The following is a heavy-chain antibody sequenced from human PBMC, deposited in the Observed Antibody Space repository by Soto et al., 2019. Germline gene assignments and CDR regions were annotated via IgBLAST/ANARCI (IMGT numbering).Heavy chain of an antibody. CDR3: ARDRDYVWGPYRNTAEY. J-gene: IGHJ4*02. D-gene: IGHD3-16*02. CDR1: GYTFTSYG. Sequence: ASVKVSCKASGYTFTSYGITWVRQAPGQGLEWMGWISAYNGNTDYAQKLQGRVTMTTDTSTSTAYMELRSLRSDDTAVYYCARDRDYVWGPYRNTAEYWGQGTLVTVSS. V-gene: IGHV1-18*01. CDR2: ISAYNGNT.